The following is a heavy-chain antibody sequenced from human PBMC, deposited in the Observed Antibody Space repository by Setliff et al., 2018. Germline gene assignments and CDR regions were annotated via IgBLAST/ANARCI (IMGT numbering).Heavy chain of an antibody. CDR1: GGSISSYY. J-gene: IGHJ4*02. D-gene: IGHD1-26*01. CDR3: ARHGQWELLTYYFDY. Sequence: SETLSLTCTVSGGSISSYYWSWIRQPAGKGLEWIGHIYIGGGANYNPSLKSRVTMSIDTSKNQFSLKLNSVTAADMAVYYCARHGQWELLTYYFDYWGQGTLVTVSS. V-gene: IGHV4-4*07. CDR2: IYIGGGA.